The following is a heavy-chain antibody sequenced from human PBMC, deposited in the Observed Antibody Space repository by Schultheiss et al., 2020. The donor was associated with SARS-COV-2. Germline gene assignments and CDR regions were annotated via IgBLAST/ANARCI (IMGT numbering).Heavy chain of an antibody. CDR1: GGSFSGYY. J-gene: IGHJ5*02. D-gene: IGHD2-2*01. Sequence: SQTLSLTCAVYGGSFSGYYWSWIRQPPGKGLEWIGEINHSGSTNYNPSLKSRVTISVDTSKNQFSLKLSSVTAADTAVYYCARGPIVVVPAAMPPFDPWGQGTLVTVSS. V-gene: IGHV4-34*01. CDR3: ARGPIVVVPAAMPPFDP. CDR2: INHSGST.